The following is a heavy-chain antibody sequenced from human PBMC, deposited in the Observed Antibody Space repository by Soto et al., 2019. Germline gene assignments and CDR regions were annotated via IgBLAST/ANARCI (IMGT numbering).Heavy chain of an antibody. Sequence: QVQLQESGPGLVKPSETLSLTCTVSGGSVSSGSYYWSWIRQPPGQGLEWIGYIYYSGSTNYNPPLKSRVTRSVDTSKNQFSLKLSSVTAADTAVYYCAREYGYCSGGSCYSVGWFDPWGQGTLVTVSS. V-gene: IGHV4-61*01. CDR3: AREYGYCSGGSCYSVGWFDP. CDR2: IYYSGST. CDR1: GGSVSSGSYY. J-gene: IGHJ5*02. D-gene: IGHD2-15*01.